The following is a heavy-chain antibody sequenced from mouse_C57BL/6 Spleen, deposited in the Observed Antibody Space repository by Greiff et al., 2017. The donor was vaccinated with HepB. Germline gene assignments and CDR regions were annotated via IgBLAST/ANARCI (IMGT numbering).Heavy chain of an antibody. V-gene: IGHV5-9*01. Sequence: EVQLVESGGGLVKPGGSLKLSCAASGFTFSSYTMSWVRQTPKKRLEWVATISGGGGNTYYPDSVKGRFTISRDNAKNTLYLPMSSLRSEDTALYYCARHVITTVVATRWYFDVWGTGTTVTVSS. CDR3: ARHVITTVVATRWYFDV. J-gene: IGHJ1*03. CDR1: GFTFSSYT. D-gene: IGHD1-1*01. CDR2: ISGGGGNT.